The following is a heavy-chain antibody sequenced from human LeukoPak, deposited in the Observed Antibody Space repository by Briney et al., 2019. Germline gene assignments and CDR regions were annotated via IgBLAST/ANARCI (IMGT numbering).Heavy chain of an antibody. J-gene: IGHJ4*02. Sequence: GGSLRLSCAASGFTVSSNYMSWVRQAPGKGLEWLSYISSSSSTTYYADSVRGRFTISKDNAKNSLYLQMNSLRAEDTAVYYCVRDFSRTRLERPFDYWGQGTLVTVSS. CDR2: ISSSSSTT. CDR3: VRDFSRTRLERPFDY. V-gene: IGHV3-48*04. D-gene: IGHD1-1*01. CDR1: GFTVSSNY.